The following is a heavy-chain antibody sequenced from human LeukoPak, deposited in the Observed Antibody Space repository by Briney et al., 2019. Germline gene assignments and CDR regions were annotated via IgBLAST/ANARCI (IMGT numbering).Heavy chain of an antibody. J-gene: IGHJ5*02. CDR2: INTYNGDT. Sequence: ASVKVSCKTSGYTFTDYYIHWVRQAPGQGLEWMGWINTYNGDTNYAQKFQGRVTMTTDTSTSTVYIVLRSLTSDDTAAYYCAREWWGYDVLTGDNWFDPWGQGTLVTVSS. D-gene: IGHD3-9*01. CDR1: GYTFTDYY. CDR3: AREWWGYDVLTGDNWFDP. V-gene: IGHV1-18*04.